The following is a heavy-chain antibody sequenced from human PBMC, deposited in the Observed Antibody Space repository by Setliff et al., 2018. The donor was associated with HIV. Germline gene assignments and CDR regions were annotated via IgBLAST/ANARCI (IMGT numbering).Heavy chain of an antibody. CDR2: ISAYNGNT. Sequence: GASVKVSCKASGYTFTSYDISWVRQAPGQGLEWMGWISAYNGNTNYAQKLQGRVTMTTDTSTSTAYMELRSLRAEDTAVYYCARAGVVEGYYYYYYMDVWGKGTTVTVSS. CDR1: GYTFTSYD. V-gene: IGHV1-18*01. D-gene: IGHD2-15*01. J-gene: IGHJ6*03. CDR3: ARAGVVEGYYYYYYMDV.